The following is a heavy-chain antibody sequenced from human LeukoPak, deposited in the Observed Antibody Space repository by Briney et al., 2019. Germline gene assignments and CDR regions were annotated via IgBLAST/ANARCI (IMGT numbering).Heavy chain of an antibody. D-gene: IGHD3-22*01. V-gene: IGHV1-8*02. J-gene: IGHJ4*02. CDR2: MNPNSGNT. CDR1: GYTFTSYG. Sequence: ASVKVSCKASGYTFTSYGISWVRQATGQGLEWMGWMNPNSGNTGYAQKFQGRVTMTRNTSISTAYMELSSLRSEDTAVYYCARGDSSLGGGSDYWGQGTLVTVSS. CDR3: ARGDSSLGGGSDY.